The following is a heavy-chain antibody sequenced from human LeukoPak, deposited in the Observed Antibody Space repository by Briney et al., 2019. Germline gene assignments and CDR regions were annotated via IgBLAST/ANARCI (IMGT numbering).Heavy chain of an antibody. Sequence: ASVKVSCKASGYIFTSYAMNWVRQAPGQGLEWMGWINTNTGNPTYAQGFTGRFVFTLDTSVTTAYLQISSLKPEDTAVYYCAIRGGSGTYYTLHYWGQGTLVTVSS. J-gene: IGHJ4*02. CDR1: GYIFTSYA. V-gene: IGHV7-4-1*02. D-gene: IGHD3-10*01. CDR3: AIRGGSGTYYTLHY. CDR2: INTNTGNP.